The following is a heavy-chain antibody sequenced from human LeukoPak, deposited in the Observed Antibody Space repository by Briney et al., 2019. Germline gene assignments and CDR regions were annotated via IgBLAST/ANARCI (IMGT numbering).Heavy chain of an antibody. CDR2: INPNSGGT. D-gene: IGHD3-16*02. J-gene: IGHJ6*02. CDR3: ARARYDYVWGSYRYRYCGMDV. V-gene: IGHV1-2*02. CDR1: GYTFTGYS. Sequence: ASVRLSCKASGYTFTGYSMHWVQQAPGQGLEWMGWINPNSGGTNYAQKFQGRVTMTRDTSISAAYMELSRLRSDDTAVYYCARARYDYVWGSYRYRYCGMDVWGQGTMVTVSS.